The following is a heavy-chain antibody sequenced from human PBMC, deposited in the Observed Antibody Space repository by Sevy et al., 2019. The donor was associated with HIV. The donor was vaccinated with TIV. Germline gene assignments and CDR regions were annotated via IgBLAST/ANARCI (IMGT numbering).Heavy chain of an antibody. CDR3: ASNYDSSGYYYAFDY. D-gene: IGHD3-22*01. Sequence: ASVKVSCKASGGTFSSYAINWVRQAPGQGLEWMGGIIPIFGTANYAQKFQGRVTITADESMSTAYMELSSLRSEDTAVYYCASNYDSSGYYYAFDYWGQGTLVTVSS. J-gene: IGHJ4*02. CDR2: IIPIFGTA. CDR1: GGTFSSYA. V-gene: IGHV1-69*13.